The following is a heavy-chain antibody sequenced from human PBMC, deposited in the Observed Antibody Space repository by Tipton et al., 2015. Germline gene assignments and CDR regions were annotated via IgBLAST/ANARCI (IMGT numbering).Heavy chain of an antibody. J-gene: IGHJ6*02. V-gene: IGHV4-4*01. CDR2: IYHSGST. CDR1: GGSISSSNW. D-gene: IGHD3-9*01. Sequence: LSLICAVSGGSISSSNWWSWVRQPPGKGLEWIGEIYHSGSTNYNPSLKSRVTISVDKSKNQFSLKLTSVTAADTAVYFCARDGRYDILTGHSHQYGMDVWGQGTTVTVSS. CDR3: ARDGRYDILTGHSHQYGMDV.